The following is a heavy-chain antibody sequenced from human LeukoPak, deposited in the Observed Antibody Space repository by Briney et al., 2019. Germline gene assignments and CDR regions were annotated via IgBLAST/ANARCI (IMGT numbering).Heavy chain of an antibody. CDR1: GYTFTSYD. CDR2: MNPNSGNT. CDR3: ARHGDYGGNWFDP. Sequence: ASVKVSCTASGYTFTSYDINWVRQATGQGLEWMGWMNPNSGNTGYAQKFQGRVTITTDESTSAAYMELSSLRSEDTAVYYCARHGDYGGNWFDPWGQGTLVTVSS. D-gene: IGHD4-17*01. J-gene: IGHJ5*02. V-gene: IGHV1-8*03.